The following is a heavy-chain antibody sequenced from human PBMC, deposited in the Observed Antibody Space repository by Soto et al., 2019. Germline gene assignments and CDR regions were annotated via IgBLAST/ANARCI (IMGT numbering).Heavy chain of an antibody. CDR1: GGSLSGYY. Sequence: SETLSLTCAVYGGSLSGYYWSWIRQPPGKGLEWIGEINHSGSTNYNPSLKSRVTISVDTSKNQFSLKLSSVTAADTAVYYCARDADCSGGSCYTQSADYYYGMDVWGQGTTVTVSS. J-gene: IGHJ6*02. V-gene: IGHV4-34*01. CDR2: INHSGST. CDR3: ARDADCSGGSCYTQSADYYYGMDV. D-gene: IGHD2-15*01.